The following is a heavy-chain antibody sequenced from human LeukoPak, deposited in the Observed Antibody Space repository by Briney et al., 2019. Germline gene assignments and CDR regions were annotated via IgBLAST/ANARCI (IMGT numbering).Heavy chain of an antibody. CDR1: GGTFSSYA. Sequence: GASVKVSCKASGGTFSSYAISWVRQAPGQGLEWMGGIIPISGTANYAQKFQGRVTITADESTSTAYMELSSLRSEDTAVYYCARDHYYYDSSGYWYWGQGTLVTVSS. D-gene: IGHD3-22*01. CDR3: ARDHYYYDSSGYWY. J-gene: IGHJ4*02. V-gene: IGHV1-69*13. CDR2: IIPISGTA.